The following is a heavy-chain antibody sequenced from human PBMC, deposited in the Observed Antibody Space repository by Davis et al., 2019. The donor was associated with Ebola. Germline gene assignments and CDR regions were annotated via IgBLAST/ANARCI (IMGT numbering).Heavy chain of an antibody. D-gene: IGHD2-15*01. J-gene: IGHJ4*02. CDR1: GFSFSNHW. V-gene: IGHV3-74*03. Sequence: PGGSLRLSCAASGFSFSNHWMHWIRQAPGKGLVWVSRINPGGTMTLYADSVKGRFTISRDTSKNTLYLQMDSLGPEDTAVYYCAKGHYCSGGSCLRRLEFLGDYWGQGTLVTVSS. CDR3: AKGHYCSGGSCLRRLEFLGDY. CDR2: INPGGTMT.